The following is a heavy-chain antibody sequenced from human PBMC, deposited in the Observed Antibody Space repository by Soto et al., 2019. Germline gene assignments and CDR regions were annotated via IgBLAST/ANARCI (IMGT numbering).Heavy chain of an antibody. Sequence: PSETLSLTCTVSGGSISSGDYYWSWIRQPPGKGLEWIGYIYYSGSTYYNPSLKSRVTISVDTSKNQFSLKLSSVTAADTAVYYCARVLASLYGYSHPGGMDVWGQGTTVTVSS. J-gene: IGHJ6*02. CDR3: ARVLASLYGYSHPGGMDV. CDR1: GGSISSGDYY. V-gene: IGHV4-30-4*01. CDR2: IYYSGST. D-gene: IGHD5-18*01.